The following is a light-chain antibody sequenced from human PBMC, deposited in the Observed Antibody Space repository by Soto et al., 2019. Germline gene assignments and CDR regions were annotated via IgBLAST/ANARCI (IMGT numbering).Light chain of an antibody. CDR3: QHYNRWPLT. CDR2: DAS. Sequence: DIQMTQSPSSLSASVGDRVTITCQASQDVSNYLNWYQQKLGKAPKLLIYDASNLETGVPSRFSGSGSGTYFSFTISSLQPEDFATYYCQHYNRWPLTFGGGTKVDIK. J-gene: IGKJ4*01. CDR1: QDVSNY. V-gene: IGKV1-33*01.